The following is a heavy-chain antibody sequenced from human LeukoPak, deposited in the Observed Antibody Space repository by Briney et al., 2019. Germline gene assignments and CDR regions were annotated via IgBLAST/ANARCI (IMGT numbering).Heavy chain of an antibody. D-gene: IGHD3-10*01. J-gene: IGHJ4*02. CDR1: GGSFSGYY. CDR3: AREVRGVIITMGIGY. Sequence: PSETLSLTCAVYGGSFSGYYWSWIRQPPGKGLEWIGEINHSGSTNYNPSLKSRVTISVDTSKNQFSLKLSSVTAADTAVYHCAREVRGVIITMGIGYWGQGTLVTVSS. V-gene: IGHV4-34*01. CDR2: INHSGST.